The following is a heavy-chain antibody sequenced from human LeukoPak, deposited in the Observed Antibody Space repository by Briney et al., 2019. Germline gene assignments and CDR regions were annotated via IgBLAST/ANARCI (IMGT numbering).Heavy chain of an antibody. CDR3: ARAQWRTYSYYYMDV. CDR2: IYSGGST. J-gene: IGHJ6*03. D-gene: IGHD6-19*01. CDR1: GFTVSFNY. Sequence: PGGSLRLSCAASGFTVSFNYMSWVRQAPGKGLEWISVIYSGGSTYYADSVKGRFTISRDDSKNTLYLQKNSLRADDTAIYHCARAQWRTYSYYYMDVWGKGTTVTVSS. V-gene: IGHV3-53*01.